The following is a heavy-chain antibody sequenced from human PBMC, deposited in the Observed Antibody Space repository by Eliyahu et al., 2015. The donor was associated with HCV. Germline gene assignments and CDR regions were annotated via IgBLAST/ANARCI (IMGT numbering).Heavy chain of an antibody. D-gene: IGHD1-26*01. CDR2: XHYXGST. V-gene: IGHV4-59*01. CDR1: GGSIXXYY. CDR3: ASGGGGIVMTGTGGWFDP. J-gene: IGHJ5*02. Sequence: QVQLQESGPGLVKPSETLSLSCVGSGGSIXXYYWSWIRQPPGKGLEWIGYXHYXGSTNXNPSLKSRVTISLDTSKNQFSLNLTSVTAADTAVYYCASGGGGIVMTGTGGWFDPWGQGTLVTVSS.